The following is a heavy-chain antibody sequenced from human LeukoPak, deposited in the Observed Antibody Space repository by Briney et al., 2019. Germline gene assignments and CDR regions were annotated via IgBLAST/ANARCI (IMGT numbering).Heavy chain of an antibody. CDR3: ARTPVNYYDSSGYYYNAFDI. J-gene: IGHJ3*02. CDR1: GFTFSSYW. V-gene: IGHV3-7*01. CDR2: IKQDGSEK. Sequence: PGGSLRLSCAASGFTFSSYWMSWVRQAPGKGLEWVANIKQDGSEKYYVDSVKGRFTIFRDNAKNSLYLQMNSLRAEDTAVYYCARTPVNYYDSSGYYYNAFDIWGQGTMVTVSS. D-gene: IGHD3-22*01.